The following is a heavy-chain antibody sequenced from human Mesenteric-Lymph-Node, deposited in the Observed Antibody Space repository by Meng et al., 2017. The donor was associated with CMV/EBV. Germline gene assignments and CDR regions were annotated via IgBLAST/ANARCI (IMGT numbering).Heavy chain of an antibody. CDR2: INPSGHT. CDR1: GGSFSEND. CDR3: ARVYSSNYYELGFDP. Sequence: GGSFSENDWTWIRPPPGKGLEWIGEINPSGHTNYNPSLKSRVTISVDTSKKQFSLKVNSVTAADTAVYYCARVYSSNYYELGFDPWGQGTLVTVSS. J-gene: IGHJ5*02. D-gene: IGHD6-13*01. V-gene: IGHV4-34*01.